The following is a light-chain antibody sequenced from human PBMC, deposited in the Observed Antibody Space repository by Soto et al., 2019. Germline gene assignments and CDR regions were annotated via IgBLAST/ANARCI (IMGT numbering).Light chain of an antibody. CDR3: ASWDDSLSGFV. CDR1: DSNIGSFT. CDR2: TTY. V-gene: IGLV1-44*01. Sequence: QSVLTQPPSASGTPGQRVTISCSGGDSNIGSFTVHWFQQVPGTAPKPLIHTTYQRPSGVPDRFSGSKSGNSGSLAISGLQPEDEGDYYCASWDDSLSGFVFGTGTKLTVL. J-gene: IGLJ1*01.